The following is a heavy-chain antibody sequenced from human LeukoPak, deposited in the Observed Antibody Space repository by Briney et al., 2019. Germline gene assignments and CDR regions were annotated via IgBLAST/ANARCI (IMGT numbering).Heavy chain of an antibody. CDR3: AVKGGTPGRFDY. Sequence: GGSLRLSCAASGFTFSNFGMSWVRQAPGKGLEWVSVVTGSGGNTYYADSVKGRFTISRDNSKNTLYLQMNSLRAEDTAVYYCAVKGGTPGRFDYWGQGTLVTVSS. CDR1: GFTFSNFG. J-gene: IGHJ4*02. D-gene: IGHD1-26*01. V-gene: IGHV3-23*01. CDR2: VTGSGGNT.